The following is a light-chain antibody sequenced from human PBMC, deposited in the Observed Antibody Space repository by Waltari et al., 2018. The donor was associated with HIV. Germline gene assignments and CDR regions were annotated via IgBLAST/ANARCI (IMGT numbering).Light chain of an antibody. CDR1: SLSKQY. J-gene: IGLJ3*02. V-gene: IGLV3-25*03. CDR3: QSADVSSISWV. CDR2: KDT. Sequence: SDELTQPPSVSVSPGQTTRITCSGDSLSKQYSCWYQQKPGQAPVLLKYKDTERPSGIPERFSGSSSGTKVTLTISGVQAEDEADYYCQSADVSSISWVFGRGTKLTVL.